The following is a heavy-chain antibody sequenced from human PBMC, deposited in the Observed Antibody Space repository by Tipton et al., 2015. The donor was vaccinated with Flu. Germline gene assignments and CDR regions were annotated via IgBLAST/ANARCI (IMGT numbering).Heavy chain of an antibody. D-gene: IGHD4-11*01. CDR1: GYSITSGYF. CDR3: VRRDYSNYVSDPKNWFDS. J-gene: IGHJ5*01. Sequence: LRLSCAVSGYSITSGYFWGWIRQPPGKGLEWIGHRYHSGTTYYNPSLKSRVTISVDTPKNQFSLKVSSLTAADTAVYFCVRRDYSNYVSDPKNWFDSWGQGTLVTVSS. V-gene: IGHV4-38-2*01. CDR2: RYHSGTT.